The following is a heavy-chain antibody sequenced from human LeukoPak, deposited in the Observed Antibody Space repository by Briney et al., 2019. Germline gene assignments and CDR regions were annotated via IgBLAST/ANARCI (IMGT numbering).Heavy chain of an antibody. Sequence: ASVKVSCKASGYTFASYDINWVRQATGQGLEWMGWMNPNSGNTGYAQKFQGRVTITTDESTSTAYMELSSLRSEDTAVYYCARVRAARIYYYYYMDVWGKGTTVTVSS. J-gene: IGHJ6*03. V-gene: IGHV1-8*01. CDR3: ARVRAARIYYYYYMDV. CDR2: MNPNSGNT. D-gene: IGHD6-6*01. CDR1: GYTFASYD.